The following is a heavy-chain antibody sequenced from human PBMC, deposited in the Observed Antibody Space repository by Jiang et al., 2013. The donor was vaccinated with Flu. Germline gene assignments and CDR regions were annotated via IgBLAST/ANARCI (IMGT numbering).Heavy chain of an antibody. CDR1: GFTFSSYA. J-gene: IGHJ4*02. Sequence: VQLLESGGGLVQPGGSLRLSCAASGFTFSSYAMSWVRQAPGKGLEWVSAISGSGGSTYYADSVKGRFTISRDNSKNTLYLQMNSLRAEDTAVYYCAKAPPITMIVVVIESLYYFDYWGQGTLVTVSS. D-gene: IGHD3-22*01. CDR2: ISGSGGST. CDR3: AKAPPITMIVVVIESLYYFDY. V-gene: IGHV3-23*01.